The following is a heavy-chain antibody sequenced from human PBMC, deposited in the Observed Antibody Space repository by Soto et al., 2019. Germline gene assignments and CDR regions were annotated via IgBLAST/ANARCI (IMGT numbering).Heavy chain of an antibody. J-gene: IGHJ4*02. CDR1: SGSINSSSYY. CDR2: IYHSGST. CDR3: ARQSSFSGWNVNPYFDY. D-gene: IGHD6-19*01. Sequence: SETLSLTCTVSSGSINSSSYYWGWIRQPPGKGLEWIGTIYHSGSTYYNPSLKSRVTMSVDTSKNQFSLNLSSVTAADTAVYYCARQSSFSGWNVNPYFDYWGQGTLVTVSS. V-gene: IGHV4-39*01.